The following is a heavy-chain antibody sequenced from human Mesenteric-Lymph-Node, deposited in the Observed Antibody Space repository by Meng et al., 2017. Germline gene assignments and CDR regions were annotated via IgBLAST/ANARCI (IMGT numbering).Heavy chain of an antibody. D-gene: IGHD2-21*02. J-gene: IGHJ5*02. V-gene: IGHV4-39*07. CDR1: GGSISSSSYY. CDR3: ARVTAGWFDP. CDR2: IYYSGST. Sequence: QVQLQESGPGLVKPSETLSLTCTVSGGSISSSSYYWGWIRQPPGKGLEWIGSIYYSGSTYYNPSLKSRVTISVDTSKNQFSLKLSSVTAADTAVYYCARVTAGWFDPWGQGTLVTVSS.